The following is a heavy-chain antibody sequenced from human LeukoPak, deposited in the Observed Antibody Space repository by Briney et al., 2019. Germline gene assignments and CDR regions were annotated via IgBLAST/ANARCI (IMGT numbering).Heavy chain of an antibody. D-gene: IGHD6-19*01. CDR2: ISYSGST. CDR3: ARILGGWLSH. CDR1: GGSISSYY. V-gene: IGHV4-59*01. J-gene: IGHJ4*02. Sequence: SETLSLTCTVSGGSISSYYWSWIRQPPGKGLEWIGYISYSGSTNYNPSLKSRVTISVDTSKNQFSLKLSSVTAADTAVYYCARILGGWLSHWGQGTLVTVSS.